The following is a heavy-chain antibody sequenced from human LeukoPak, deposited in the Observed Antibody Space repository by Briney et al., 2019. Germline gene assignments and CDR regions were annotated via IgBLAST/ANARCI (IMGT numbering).Heavy chain of an antibody. CDR2: IKPNSGGT. Sequence: GASVKVSCKASGYTFTGYYMHWVRQAPGQGLEWMGWIKPNSGGTDYAQKFQGRVTMTRDTSISTAYMEVSRLRSDDTAVYYCARDYYDSSGYSRFDPWGQGTLVTVSS. CDR3: ARDYYDSSGYSRFDP. J-gene: IGHJ5*02. CDR1: GYTFTGYY. V-gene: IGHV1-2*02. D-gene: IGHD3-22*01.